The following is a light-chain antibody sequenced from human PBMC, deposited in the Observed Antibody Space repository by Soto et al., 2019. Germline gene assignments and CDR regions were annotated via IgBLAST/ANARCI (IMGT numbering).Light chain of an antibody. V-gene: IGKV1-5*01. CDR3: QQYNSYSPWT. J-gene: IGKJ1*01. Sequence: DIQMTQSPSTLAASVGDRVTITCRASQSRSSWLAWYQQKPGKAPKLLIYGASSLESGVPSRFSGSGSGTEFTLAISSLQPDDFATYYCQQYNSYSPWTFGQGTKV. CDR1: QSRSSW. CDR2: GAS.